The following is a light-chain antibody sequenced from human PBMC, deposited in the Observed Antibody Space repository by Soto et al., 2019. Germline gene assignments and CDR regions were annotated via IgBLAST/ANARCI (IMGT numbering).Light chain of an antibody. CDR2: EVS. Sequence: QSVLTQPPSASGSPGQSVTISCTGTRSDVGGYNYVSWYQQHPGKAPKLMIYEVSKRPSGVPDRFSGSKSGNTASLTVSGLQAEDEADYYCYSYAGSNNFEVFGTG. CDR3: YSYAGSNNFEV. V-gene: IGLV2-8*01. J-gene: IGLJ1*01. CDR1: RSDVGGYNY.